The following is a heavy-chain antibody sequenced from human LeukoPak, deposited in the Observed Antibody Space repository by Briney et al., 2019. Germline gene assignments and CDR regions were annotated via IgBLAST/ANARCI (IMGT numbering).Heavy chain of an antibody. CDR3: AKGQKAAASLPFDY. CDR2: ISGSGGST. Sequence: GGSLRLSCAASGFSFSSCGMNWVRQAPGKGLEWVSGISGSGGSTYYADSVKGRFTISRDNSKNTLYLQVNSLRVEDTAVYYCAKGQKAAASLPFDYWGQGTQVTVSS. D-gene: IGHD6-13*01. J-gene: IGHJ4*02. CDR1: GFSFSSCG. V-gene: IGHV3-23*01.